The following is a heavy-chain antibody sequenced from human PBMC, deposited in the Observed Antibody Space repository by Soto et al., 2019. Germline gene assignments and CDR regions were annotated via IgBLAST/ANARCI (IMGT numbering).Heavy chain of an antibody. J-gene: IGHJ5*02. CDR1: GGPISSYY. CDR3: ARVRGDTAMLDNWFDP. D-gene: IGHD5-18*01. CDR2: IYYSGST. V-gene: IGHV4-59*01. Sequence: PSETLSLTCTVSGGPISSYYWSWIRQPPGKGLEWIGYIYYSGSTNYNPSLKSRVTISVDTSKNQFSLKLSSVTAADTAVYYCARVRGDTAMLDNWFDPWGQGTLVTVSS.